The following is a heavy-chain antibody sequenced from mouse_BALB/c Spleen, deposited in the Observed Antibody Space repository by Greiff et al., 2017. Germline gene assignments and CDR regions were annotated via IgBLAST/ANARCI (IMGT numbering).Heavy chain of an antibody. CDR2: INPSNGRT. Sequence: QVQLQQPGAELVRPGASVKLSCKASGYTFTSYWMHWVKQRPGQGLEWIGEINPSNGRTNYNEKFKSKATLTVDKSSSTAYMQLSSLTSEDSAVYYCARWIDYWGQGTTLTVSS. J-gene: IGHJ2*01. CDR1: GYTFTSYW. CDR3: ARWIDY. V-gene: IGHV1S81*02.